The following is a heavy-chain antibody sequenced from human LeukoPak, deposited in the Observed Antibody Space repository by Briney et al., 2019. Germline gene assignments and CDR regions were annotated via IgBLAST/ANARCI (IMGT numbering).Heavy chain of an antibody. V-gene: IGHV3-49*04. Sequence: GGSLRLSCTASGFTFGDYAMSWVRQAPGKGLEWVGFIRSKAYGGTTEYAASVKGRFTISRDDSKSIAYLQMNSLKTEDTAVYYCTRDGMTTVVNYYYYYYMDVWGKGTTVTVSS. J-gene: IGHJ6*03. D-gene: IGHD4-23*01. CDR1: GFTFGDYA. CDR3: TRDGMTTVVNYYYYYYMDV. CDR2: IRSKAYGGTT.